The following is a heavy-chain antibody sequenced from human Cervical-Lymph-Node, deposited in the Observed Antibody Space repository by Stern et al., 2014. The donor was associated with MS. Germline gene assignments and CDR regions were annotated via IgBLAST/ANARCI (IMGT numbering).Heavy chain of an antibody. Sequence: EVQLVQSGAEMKKPGESLRISCKGTGYSFSSYWIGWVRQMPGQGLELMGIIYPGDSDTRYSPSFQGQVTISADKSIRTAYLQWSSLKASDTAMYYCARFNTGSFYYFDLWGRGTPVTVSS. CDR3: ARFNTGSFYYFDL. V-gene: IGHV5-51*01. J-gene: IGHJ2*01. CDR1: GYSFSSYW. D-gene: IGHD2/OR15-2a*01. CDR2: IYPGDSDT.